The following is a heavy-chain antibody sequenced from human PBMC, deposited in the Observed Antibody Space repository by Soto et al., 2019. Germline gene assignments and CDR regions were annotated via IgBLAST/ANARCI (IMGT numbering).Heavy chain of an antibody. V-gene: IGHV1-46*01. CDR2: INPSGGST. CDR3: ARDPGDSSGYYYRNYYGMDV. Sequence: ASVKVSCKASGYTFTSYYMHWVRQAPGQGLEWMGIINPSGGSTSYAQKFQGRVTMTRDTSTSTAYMELRSLRSDDTAVYYCARDPGDSSGYYYRNYYGMDVWGQGTTVTVSS. D-gene: IGHD3-22*01. J-gene: IGHJ6*02. CDR1: GYTFTSYY.